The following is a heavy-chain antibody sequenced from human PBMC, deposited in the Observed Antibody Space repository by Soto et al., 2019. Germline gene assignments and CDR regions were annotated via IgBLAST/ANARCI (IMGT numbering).Heavy chain of an antibody. Sequence: EVQLVESGGGLVKPGGSLRLSCAASGFTFSSYSMNWVRQAPGKGLEWVSSISSSSSYIYYADSVKGRFTISRDNAKNSLYLQMNGLRAEDTAVYYCASLQTYYYGSGTHDYWGQGTLVTVSS. CDR3: ASLQTYYYGSGTHDY. D-gene: IGHD3-10*01. V-gene: IGHV3-21*01. CDR1: GFTFSSYS. CDR2: ISSSSSYI. J-gene: IGHJ4*02.